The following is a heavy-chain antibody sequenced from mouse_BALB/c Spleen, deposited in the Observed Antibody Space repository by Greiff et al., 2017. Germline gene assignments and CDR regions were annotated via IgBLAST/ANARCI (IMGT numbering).Heavy chain of an antibody. D-gene: IGHD3-2*01. CDR3: TRKSKDSSGFDY. CDR1: GYTFTSYW. CDR2: IYPSDSYT. V-gene: IGHV1-69*02. Sequence: QVQLKQPGAELVRPGASVKLSCKASGYTFTSYWINWVKQRPGQGLEWIGNIYPSDSYTNYNQKFKDKATLTVDKSSSTAYMQLSSPTSEDSAVYYCTRKSKDSSGFDYWGQGTTLTVSS. J-gene: IGHJ2*01.